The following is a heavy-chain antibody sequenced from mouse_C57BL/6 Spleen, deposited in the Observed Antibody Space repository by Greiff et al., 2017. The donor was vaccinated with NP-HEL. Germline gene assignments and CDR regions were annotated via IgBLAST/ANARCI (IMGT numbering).Heavy chain of an antibody. CDR2: INPYNGGT. D-gene: IGHD2-4*01. V-gene: IGHV1-19*01. CDR1: GYTFTDYY. Sequence: EVQLQQSGPVLVKPGASVKMSCKASGYTFTDYYMNWVKQSHGKSLEWIGVINPYNGGTSYNQKFKGKATLTVDKSSSTAYMELNSLTSEDSAVYYCAREGIYYDYGFAYWGQGTLVTVSA. J-gene: IGHJ3*01. CDR3: AREGIYYDYGFAY.